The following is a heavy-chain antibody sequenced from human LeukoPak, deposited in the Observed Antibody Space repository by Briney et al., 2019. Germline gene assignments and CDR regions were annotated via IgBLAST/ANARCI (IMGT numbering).Heavy chain of an antibody. CDR1: GGSISSGTYY. Sequence: SQTLSLTCTVSGGSISSGTYYWRWIRQPTGTGLDWIGRICTSGSTNYNPSLKSRVTISVDTSKNQFSLKLSSVTAADTAVYYCARRAGYGSGSYYTGWFDPWGQGTLVTVSS. V-gene: IGHV4-61*02. CDR3: ARRAGYGSGSYYTGWFDP. CDR2: ICTSGST. D-gene: IGHD3-10*01. J-gene: IGHJ5*02.